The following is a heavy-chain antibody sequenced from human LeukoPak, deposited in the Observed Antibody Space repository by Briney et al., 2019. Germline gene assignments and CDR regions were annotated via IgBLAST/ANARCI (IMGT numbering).Heavy chain of an antibody. CDR2: ISSSSNYI. CDR1: GFTFSSYK. J-gene: IGHJ4*02. D-gene: IGHD6-19*01. V-gene: IGHV3-21*01. Sequence: GGSLRLSCEASGFTFSSYKMNWVRQAPGKGLEWVSFISSSSNYIYYADSVKGRFTISRDNAKNSLYLQMNSLRAEDTAVYYCARVSNGCNDYWCQGTLVTVSS. CDR3: ARVSNGCNDY.